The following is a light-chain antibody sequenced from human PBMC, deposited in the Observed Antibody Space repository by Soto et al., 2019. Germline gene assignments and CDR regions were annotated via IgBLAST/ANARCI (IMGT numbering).Light chain of an antibody. J-gene: IGKJ5*01. CDR2: GAS. V-gene: IGKV3-15*01. CDR1: QNILSN. CDR3: QQYNNWPIT. Sequence: EIVMTQSPSSLSVSPGERATLSCRASQNILSNLSWYQQKPGQAPRLLIYGASTRATGIPARFSGIGSGTEFTLTISSLQSEDFEIYSCQQYNNWPITFGQGNHWRL.